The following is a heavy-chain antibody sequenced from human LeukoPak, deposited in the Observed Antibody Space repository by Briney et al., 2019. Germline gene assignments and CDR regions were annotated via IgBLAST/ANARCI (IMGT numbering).Heavy chain of an antibody. V-gene: IGHV4-39*02. CDR2: IYYSGRT. Sequence: PSETLSLTCTVSGGSISSTSYYWGWIPPPPGQGLQWIGNIYYSGRTYYNPSLKGRVTISVDTSKNHFSLKLSSVTAADTAVYYCARLRPDADVDYWGQGTLVAVSS. J-gene: IGHJ4*02. CDR3: ARLRPDADVDY. D-gene: IGHD6-6*01. CDR1: GGSISSTSYY.